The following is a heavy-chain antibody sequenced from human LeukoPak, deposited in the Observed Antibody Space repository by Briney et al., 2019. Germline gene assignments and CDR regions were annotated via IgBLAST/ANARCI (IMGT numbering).Heavy chain of an antibody. J-gene: IGHJ5*02. D-gene: IGHD3-22*01. Sequence: SETLSLTCSFSGDSISTYYWSWIRQSPGKGLEWIGHIYSSGNTDYNSSLKSRVTISVDTSKSQFSLRLSSVTAADTAVYYCASSTYYYDSSGFPSWGQGTRVTVSS. CDR1: GDSISTYY. CDR2: IYSSGNT. V-gene: IGHV4-59*12. CDR3: ASSTYYYDSSGFPS.